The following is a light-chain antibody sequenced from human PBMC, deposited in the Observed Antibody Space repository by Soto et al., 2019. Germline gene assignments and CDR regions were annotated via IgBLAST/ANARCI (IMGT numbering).Light chain of an antibody. J-gene: IGKJ1*01. Sequence: EIVLTQSPGTLSLSPGERATLSCRASQSVSSSYLGWFQQKPGQAPRLLIYGASSRATGIPNRFSGSGSGTDFTLTISRLEPEDIAMYYCQRQGTRPPAFGHGTNV. CDR2: GAS. V-gene: IGKV3-20*01. CDR1: QSVSSSY. CDR3: QRQGTRPPA.